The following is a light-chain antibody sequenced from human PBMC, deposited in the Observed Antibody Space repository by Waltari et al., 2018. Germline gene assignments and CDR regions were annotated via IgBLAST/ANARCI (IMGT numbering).Light chain of an antibody. CDR3: QQYNNWLPYT. CDR2: GAS. V-gene: IGKV3-15*01. Sequence: EIVMTQSPATLSVSPGARATLSCRASQSISTNLAWYQQKPGQAPSLLISGASTRATGIPGRCSGSGSGTEFTLTISSLQSEDFSIYYCQQYNNWLPYTFGQGTKLEIK. CDR1: QSISTN. J-gene: IGKJ2*01.